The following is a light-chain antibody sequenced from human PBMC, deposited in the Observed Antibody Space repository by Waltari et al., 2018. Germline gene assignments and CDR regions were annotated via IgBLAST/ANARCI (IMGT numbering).Light chain of an antibody. J-gene: IGKJ1*01. CDR2: DPP. Sequence: EIVLPQPPATLSLSPGEGATLSCGPSHRVSSDLAWSQQKPAQPPRSFLFDPPHRATGIPASISGSGSGEDFTLTIRSLEDEDVAVYGCQKSNNSTATFGEGTKVEIK. CDR3: QKSNNSTAT. V-gene: IGKV3-11*01. CDR1: HRVSSD.